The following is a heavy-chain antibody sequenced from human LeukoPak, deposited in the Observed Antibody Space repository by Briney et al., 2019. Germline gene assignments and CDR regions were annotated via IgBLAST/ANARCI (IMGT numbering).Heavy chain of an antibody. J-gene: IGHJ6*03. CDR2: IKQDGSEK. Sequence: PGDSLRLSCAASGFTFSDSAMNWVRQAPGKGLEWVANIKQDGSEKYYVDSVKGRFTISRDNAKNSLYLQMNSLRAEDTAVYYCARSRITIFGVVISRYYMDVWGKGTTVTVSS. CDR3: ARSRITIFGVVISRYYMDV. D-gene: IGHD3-3*01. V-gene: IGHV3-7*01. CDR1: GFTFSDSA.